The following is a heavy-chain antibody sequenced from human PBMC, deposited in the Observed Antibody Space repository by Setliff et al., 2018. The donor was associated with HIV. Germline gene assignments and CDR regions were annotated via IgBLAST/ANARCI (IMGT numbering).Heavy chain of an antibody. CDR2: MNPNTGVS. CDR1: GHTFTNVD. CDR3: ARGKGVGGVVITGGLDV. J-gene: IGHJ6*04. V-gene: IGHV1-8*01. Sequence: ASVKVSCKASGHTFTNVDIHWLRRATGQGLGWMGWMNPNTGVSGYALKFQARVTMTRDTSISTAYMELGSLTSEDTAVYYCARGKGVGGVVITGGLDVWGKGTTVTVSS. D-gene: IGHD3-10*01.